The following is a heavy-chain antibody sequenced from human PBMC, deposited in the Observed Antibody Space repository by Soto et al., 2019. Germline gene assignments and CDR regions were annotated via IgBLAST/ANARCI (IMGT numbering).Heavy chain of an antibody. CDR2: MNPNSGNT. D-gene: IGHD3-3*01. CDR1: GYTFTSYD. CDR3: ARGQTYYDFWSGQIRTGRNGWWFDP. V-gene: IGHV1-8*01. J-gene: IGHJ5*02. Sequence: QVQLVQSGAEVKKPGASVKVSCKASGYTFTSYDINWVRQATGQGLEWMGWMNPNSGNTGYAQKFQGRVTMTRNTSISTAYMELSSLRSDDTAVYYCARGQTYYDFWSGQIRTGRNGWWFDPWGQGTLVTVSS.